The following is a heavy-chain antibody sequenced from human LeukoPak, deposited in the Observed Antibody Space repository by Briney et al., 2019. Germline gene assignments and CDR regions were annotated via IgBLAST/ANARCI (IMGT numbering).Heavy chain of an antibody. Sequence: SETLFLTCIVSGGSISNYYWSWFRQPPGKGLEWIGYIYQSGATSYNPSLRSRVTISIDMSKNQISLKLSSVTAADTAVYYCASSPLTTPYFDYWGQGTLVTVSS. CDR3: ASSPLTTPYFDY. J-gene: IGHJ4*02. CDR2: IYQSGAT. CDR1: GGSISNYY. V-gene: IGHV4-59*01. D-gene: IGHD4/OR15-4a*01.